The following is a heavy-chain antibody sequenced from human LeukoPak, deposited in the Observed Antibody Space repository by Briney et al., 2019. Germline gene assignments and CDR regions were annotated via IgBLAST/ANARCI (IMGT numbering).Heavy chain of an antibody. CDR3: TRDGGFGERAFDS. V-gene: IGHV3-49*04. Sequence: GGSLRLSCTASGFTFGVYAMSWVRQAPGKGLEWVGFIRSKAYGGTTEYAASVKGRFTISRAHSKTIAYLQTNSLKTEDTAVYYCTRDGGFGERAFDSWGPGTPVTASS. J-gene: IGHJ4*02. CDR1: GFTFGVYA. CDR2: IRSKAYGGTT. D-gene: IGHD3-10*01.